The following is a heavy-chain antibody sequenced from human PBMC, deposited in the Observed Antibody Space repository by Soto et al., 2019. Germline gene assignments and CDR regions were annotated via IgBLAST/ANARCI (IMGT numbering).Heavy chain of an antibody. CDR3: ARSSGRVWYYDSSGYGLAFDI. CDR2: ISAYNGNT. V-gene: IGHV1-18*01. CDR1: GYTFTSYG. Sequence: GASVKVSCKASGYTFTSYGISWVRQAPGQGLEWMGWISAYNGNTNYAQKLQGRVTMTTDTSTSTAYMELRSLRSDDTAVYYCARSSGRVWYYDSSGYGLAFDIWGQGTMVTVSS. D-gene: IGHD3-22*01. J-gene: IGHJ3*02.